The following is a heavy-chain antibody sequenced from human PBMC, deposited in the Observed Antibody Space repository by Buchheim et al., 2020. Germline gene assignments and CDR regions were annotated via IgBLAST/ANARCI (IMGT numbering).Heavy chain of an antibody. CDR2: IKSKTDGGTT. D-gene: IGHD6-19*01. Sequence: EVQLLESGGGLVQPGGSLRLSCAASGFTFSSYAMSWVRQAPGKGLEWVGRIKSKTDGGTTDYAAPVKGRFTISRDDSDNTLYLQMNSLKTEDTAVYYCTTNAGQWLSIDYWGQGTL. CDR3: TTNAGQWLSIDY. V-gene: IGHV3-15*01. J-gene: IGHJ4*02. CDR1: GFTFSSYA.